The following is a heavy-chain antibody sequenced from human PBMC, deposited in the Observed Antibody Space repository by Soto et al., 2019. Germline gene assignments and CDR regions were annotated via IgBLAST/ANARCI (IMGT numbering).Heavy chain of an antibody. J-gene: IGHJ6*02. Sequence: GASVKVSCKASGGTFSSYAISWVRQAPGQGLEWMGGIIPIFGTANYAQKFQGRVTITADESTSTAYMELSSLRSEDTAVYYCARSYTPGGYSGMAVWGQGTTVPVSS. D-gene: IGHD2-2*02. CDR3: ARSYTPGGYSGMAV. V-gene: IGHV1-69*13. CDR1: GGTFSSYA. CDR2: IIPIFGTA.